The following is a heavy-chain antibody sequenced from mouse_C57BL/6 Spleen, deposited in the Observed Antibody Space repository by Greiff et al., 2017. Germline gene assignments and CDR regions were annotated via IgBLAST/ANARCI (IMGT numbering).Heavy chain of an antibody. Sequence: EVQLQESGAELVKPGASVKLSCTASGFNIKDYYMHWVKQKTEQGLEWIGRIDPEDGETTYAPKFQGKATITADTSSNTAYLQLSSLTSEDTAVEYYARGEQASDYAMEVWGQGTSVTVSS. V-gene: IGHV14-2*01. CDR2: IDPEDGET. CDR1: GFNIKDYY. CDR3: ARGEQASDYAMEV. J-gene: IGHJ4*01. D-gene: IGHD3-2*02.